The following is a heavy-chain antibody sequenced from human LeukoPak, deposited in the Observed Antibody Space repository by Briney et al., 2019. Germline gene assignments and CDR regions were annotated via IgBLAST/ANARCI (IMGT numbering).Heavy chain of an antibody. V-gene: IGHV3-23*01. J-gene: IGHJ4*02. CDR2: ISGTGGSS. CDR1: GFTFSTYA. Sequence: PGGSLRLSCAASGFTFSTYAMSWVRQAPGKGLEWVSAISGTGGSSFYADSVKGRFTISRDNSKNTLYLQMNSLRAEDTAVYYCAKTPSYGDYVYYFEYWGQGTLVTVSS. CDR3: AKTPSYGDYVYYFEY. D-gene: IGHD4-17*01.